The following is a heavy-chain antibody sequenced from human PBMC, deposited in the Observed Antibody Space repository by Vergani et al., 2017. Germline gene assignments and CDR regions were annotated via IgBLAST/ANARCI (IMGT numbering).Heavy chain of an antibody. CDR2: ISSSSSTI. V-gene: IGHV3-48*01. J-gene: IGHJ4*02. CDR3: ASSASFFGVVIGADY. Sequence: VQLVQSGAEVKKPGASVKVSCKASGYTFTGYYMHWVRQAPGKGLEWVSYISSSSSTIYYADSVKGRFTISRDNAKNSLYLQMNSLRAEDTAVYYCASSASFFGVVIGADYWGQGTLVTVSS. CDR1: GYTFTGYY. D-gene: IGHD3-3*01.